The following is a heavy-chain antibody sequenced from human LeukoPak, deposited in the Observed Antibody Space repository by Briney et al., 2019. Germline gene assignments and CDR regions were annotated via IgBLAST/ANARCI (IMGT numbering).Heavy chain of an antibody. CDR3: ARTRALIDY. D-gene: IGHD4/OR15-4a*01. CDR1: GGSFSGYY. CDR2: INHSGST. J-gene: IGHJ4*02. Sequence: WETLSLTCAVYGGSFSGYYWSWIRQPPGKGLEWIGEINHSGSTNYNPSLKSRVTISVDTSKNQFSLKLSSVTAADTAVYYCARTRALIDYWGQGTLVTVSS. V-gene: IGHV4-34*01.